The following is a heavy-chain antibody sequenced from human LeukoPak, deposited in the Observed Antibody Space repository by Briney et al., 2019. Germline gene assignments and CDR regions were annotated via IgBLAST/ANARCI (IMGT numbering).Heavy chain of an antibody. CDR3: ARAPYYSRIEYYFEF. J-gene: IGHJ4*02. Sequence: GGSLRLSCAASGFPFSGSGLHWVRQASGKGLEWVGRIRSKANSYATTYAESVKGRFTFSRDDSKNTAYLQMNNLKIEDTAVYYCARAPYYSRIEYYFEFWGQGTLVTVSS. CDR2: IRSKANSYAT. V-gene: IGHV3-73*01. CDR1: GFPFSGSG. D-gene: IGHD3-22*01.